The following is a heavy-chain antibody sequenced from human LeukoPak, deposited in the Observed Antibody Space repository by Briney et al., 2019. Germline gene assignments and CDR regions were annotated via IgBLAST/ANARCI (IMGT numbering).Heavy chain of an antibody. CDR3: ARVRGRYPYYFDY. Sequence: GGSLRLSCAASGFTFSSYSMYWVRHAPGKGLEWVSSISSSSSDIYYADSVKGRFTISRDNAKNSLYLQMNSLRAEDTAVYSCARVRGRYPYYFDYWGQGTLVTVSS. V-gene: IGHV3-21*01. CDR1: GFTFSSYS. CDR2: ISSSSSDI. J-gene: IGHJ4*02. D-gene: IGHD1-26*01.